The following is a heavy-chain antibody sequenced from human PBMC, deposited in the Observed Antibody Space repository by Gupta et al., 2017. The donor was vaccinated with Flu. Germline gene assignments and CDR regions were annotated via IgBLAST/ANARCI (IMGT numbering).Heavy chain of an antibody. V-gene: IGHV3-30*18. J-gene: IGHJ6*02. CDR3: AKDWRWNNNIYGMNV. CDR1: GFSFRNYG. Sequence: QERVVASGGGVVQHGRSLRLSWAASGFSFRNYGMHWVRQSPGKGLEWLAGISRDGSQSYHTDSVKGRFIISRDNSKNTLYRQMSGLRTEDTAVYYCAKDWRWNNNIYGMNVWGQGTTVTVSS. CDR2: ISRDGSQS. D-gene: IGHD1-1*01.